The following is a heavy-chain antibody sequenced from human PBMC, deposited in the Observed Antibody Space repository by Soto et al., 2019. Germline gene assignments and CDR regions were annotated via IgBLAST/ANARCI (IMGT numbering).Heavy chain of an antibody. Sequence: PSETLSLTCTDSGVSVNSGNYYWSCIRQTPEKRLEWIEYIYQSGSTRYNPSLKSRDTISLDTTKNHLTVRMSCVTAADTAVYYCASVTIYRSYGMDVWGQGKMVSVS. V-gene: IGHV4-61*01. D-gene: IGHD3-3*02. J-gene: IGHJ6*02. CDR2: IYQSGST. CDR1: GVSVNSGNYY. CDR3: ASVTIYRSYGMDV.